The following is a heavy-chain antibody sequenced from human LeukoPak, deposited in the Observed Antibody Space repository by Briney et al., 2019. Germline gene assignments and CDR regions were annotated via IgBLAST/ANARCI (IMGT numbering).Heavy chain of an antibody. CDR1: GFTFDDYA. Sequence: GGSLRLPCAASGFTFDDYAMHWVRHAPGKGLEWVSGISWNSGSIGYADSVKGRFTISRDNAKNSLYLQMNSLRAEDTALYYCAKGVRITMVRGAFDIWGQGTMVTVSS. CDR3: AKGVRITMVRGAFDI. J-gene: IGHJ3*02. CDR2: ISWNSGSI. D-gene: IGHD3-10*01. V-gene: IGHV3-9*01.